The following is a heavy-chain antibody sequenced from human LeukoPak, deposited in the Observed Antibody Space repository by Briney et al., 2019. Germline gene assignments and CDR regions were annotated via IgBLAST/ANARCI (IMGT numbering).Heavy chain of an antibody. CDR2: ISAYNGNT. D-gene: IGHD2-2*01. Sequence: ASVKVSCKASGYTFTSYGISWVRQAPGQGLEWMGWISAYNGNTNYAQKLQARVTMTTDTSTSTAYMELRSLRSDDTAVYYCARVIVVPAALGTENWFDPWGQGTLVTVSS. CDR1: GYTFTSYG. CDR3: ARVIVVPAALGTENWFDP. J-gene: IGHJ5*02. V-gene: IGHV1-18*01.